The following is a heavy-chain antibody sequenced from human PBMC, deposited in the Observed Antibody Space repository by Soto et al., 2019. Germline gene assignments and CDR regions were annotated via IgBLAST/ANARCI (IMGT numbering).Heavy chain of an antibody. CDR2: SIPIFGTA. V-gene: IGHV1-69*06. J-gene: IGHJ6*02. CDR1: GGTFSSYD. Sequence: QVHLVQSGAEVKKPGSSVKVSCKASGGTFSSYDISWVRQAPGQGLEWMGGSIPIFGTANYAQKFQGRVTITEDKSTSTAYMEVSSVRSEHPDVYYCARGGVGFGVVITNYYYYGMDVWGQGTKVTVSS. CDR3: ARGGVGFGVVITNYYYYGMDV. D-gene: IGHD3-3*01.